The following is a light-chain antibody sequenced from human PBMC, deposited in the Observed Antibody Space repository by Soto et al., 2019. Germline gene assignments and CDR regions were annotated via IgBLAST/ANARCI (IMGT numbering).Light chain of an antibody. V-gene: IGKV3-15*01. CDR1: QSVSSL. CDR3: QQYNEWPIT. CDR2: RAS. Sequence: EVVMTQSPATLSLSPGERATLSCRASQSVSSLLAWYQQKPGQAPGLLIYRASTRATGVSGRFSGSGSGTEFTLTITSLQSEDFAVYYCQQYNEWPITFGQGTRLEIK. J-gene: IGKJ5*01.